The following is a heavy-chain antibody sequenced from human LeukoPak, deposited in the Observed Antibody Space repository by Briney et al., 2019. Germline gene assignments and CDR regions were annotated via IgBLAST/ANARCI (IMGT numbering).Heavy chain of an antibody. V-gene: IGHV3-53*01. CDR1: GFTVSSNY. CDR3: ARIYGSGSYPWFDP. J-gene: IGHJ5*02. CDR2: IYSGGST. D-gene: IGHD3-10*01. Sequence: GGSLRLSCAASGFTVSSNYMSWVRQAPGKGLEWVSVIYSGGSTYYADSVKGRFTISRGNSKNTLYLQMNSLRAEDTAVCYCARIYGSGSYPWFDPWGQGTLVTVSS.